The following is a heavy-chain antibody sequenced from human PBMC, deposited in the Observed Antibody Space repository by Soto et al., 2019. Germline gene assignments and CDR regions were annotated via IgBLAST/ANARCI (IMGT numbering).Heavy chain of an antibody. J-gene: IGHJ4*02. V-gene: IGHV3-48*02. Sequence: GGALRLYCPASWFTFSTFSMNWVRQDPGKGLEWVSYISGTYAIYYADSVQGRFTISRDNAKNSVYLQMNSLRDEDTAIYYCARDLNWGIDYWGQGALVTVSS. CDR2: ISGTYAI. CDR1: WFTFSTFS. CDR3: ARDLNWGIDY. D-gene: IGHD7-27*01.